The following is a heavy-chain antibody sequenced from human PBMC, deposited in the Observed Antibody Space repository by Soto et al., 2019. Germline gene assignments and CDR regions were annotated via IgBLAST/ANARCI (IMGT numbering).Heavy chain of an antibody. CDR2: ISYDGSNK. CDR1: GFTFSSYA. D-gene: IGHD6-19*01. V-gene: IGHV3-30-3*01. J-gene: IGHJ3*02. CDR3: ARASSGWYKDAFDI. Sequence: QVQLVESGGGVVQPGRSLRLSCAASGFTFSSYAMHWVRQAPGKGLEWVAVISYDGSNKYYADSVKGRFTISRDNSKNTLYLQTNSLRAEDTAVYYCARASSGWYKDAFDIWGQGTMVTVSS.